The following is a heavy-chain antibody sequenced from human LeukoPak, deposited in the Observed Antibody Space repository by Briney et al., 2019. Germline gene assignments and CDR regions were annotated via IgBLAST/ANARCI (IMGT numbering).Heavy chain of an antibody. J-gene: IGHJ3*02. Sequence: GGSLRLSCAASGFTFSSYSMNWVRQAPGKGLEWVSSISSSSSYIYYADSVKGRFTISRDNSKNTLYLQMNSLRAEDTAVYYCARAVVITEDAFDIWGQGTMVTVSS. D-gene: IGHD3-22*01. CDR3: ARAVVITEDAFDI. CDR1: GFTFSSYS. V-gene: IGHV3-21*04. CDR2: ISSSSSYI.